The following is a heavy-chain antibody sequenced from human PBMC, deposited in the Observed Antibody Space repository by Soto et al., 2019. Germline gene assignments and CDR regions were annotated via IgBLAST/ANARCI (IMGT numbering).Heavy chain of an antibody. CDR3: ARVGCSGGSCYMGAFDI. CDR1: DGSISSGGYY. Sequence: SQPLSLICTVSDGSISSGGYYWSWIRQHPGKGLEWIGYIYYSGSTYYNPSLKSRVTISVDTSKNQFSLKLSSVTAADTAVYYCARVGCSGGSCYMGAFDIWGQGTMVTVSS. J-gene: IGHJ3*02. V-gene: IGHV4-31*03. D-gene: IGHD2-15*01. CDR2: IYYSGST.